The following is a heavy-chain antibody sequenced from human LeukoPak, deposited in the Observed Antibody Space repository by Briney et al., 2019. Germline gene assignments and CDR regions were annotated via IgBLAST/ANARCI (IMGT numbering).Heavy chain of an antibody. V-gene: IGHV3-7*03. J-gene: IGHJ4*02. Sequence: GGSLRLSCAASGFTFSSYWMSWVRQAPGKGLEWVVNIKQDGSEKYYVDSVKGRFTISRDNAKNSLYLQMNSLRAEDTAVYYCARSTSPVLRYFDWLAPFDYWGQGTLVTVSS. CDR2: IKQDGSEK. CDR3: ARSTSPVLRYFDWLAPFDY. CDR1: GFTFSSYW. D-gene: IGHD3-9*01.